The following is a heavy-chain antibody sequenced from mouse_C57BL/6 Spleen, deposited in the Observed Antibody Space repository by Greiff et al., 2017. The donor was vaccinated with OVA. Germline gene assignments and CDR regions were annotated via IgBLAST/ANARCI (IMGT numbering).Heavy chain of an antibody. V-gene: IGHV1-64*01. CDR3: ARGVYGNYERYAMDY. CDR2: IHPNSGST. J-gene: IGHJ4*01. D-gene: IGHD2-1*01. Sequence: VQLQQSGAELVKPGASVKLSCTASGFTFTSYWMHWVKQRPGQGLEWIGMIHPNSGSTNYNEKFKSKATLTVDKSSSTAYMQLSSLTSEDSAVYYCARGVYGNYERYAMDYWGQGTSVTVSS. CDR1: GFTFTSYW.